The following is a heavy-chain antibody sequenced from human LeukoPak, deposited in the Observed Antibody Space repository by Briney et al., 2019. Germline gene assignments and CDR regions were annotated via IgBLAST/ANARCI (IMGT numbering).Heavy chain of an antibody. CDR3: ARQFDYFDY. V-gene: IGHV4-59*08. CDR2: IYYSGST. J-gene: IGHJ4*02. D-gene: IGHD3-16*01. CDR1: GGSISSYY. Sequence: SETLSLTCTVSGGSISSYYWSWIRQPPGKGLEWIGYIYYSGSTNYNPSLKSRVTISVDTSKNQFSPKLSSVTAADTAVYYCARQFDYFDYWGQGTLVTVSS.